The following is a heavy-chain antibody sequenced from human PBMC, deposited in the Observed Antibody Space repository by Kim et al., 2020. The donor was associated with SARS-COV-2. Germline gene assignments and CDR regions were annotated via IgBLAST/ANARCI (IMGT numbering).Heavy chain of an antibody. V-gene: IGHV3-48*03. CDR2: ISSSGSTI. D-gene: IGHD3-10*01. Sequence: GGSLRLSCAASGFTFSSYEMNWVRQAPGKGLEWVSYISSSGSTIYYADSVKGRFTISRDNAKNSLYLQMNSLRAEDTAVYYCARGRDYYGSGSYYKGPDAFDIWGQGTLVTVSS. CDR3: ARGRDYYGSGSYYKGPDAFDI. CDR1: GFTFSSYE. J-gene: IGHJ3*02.